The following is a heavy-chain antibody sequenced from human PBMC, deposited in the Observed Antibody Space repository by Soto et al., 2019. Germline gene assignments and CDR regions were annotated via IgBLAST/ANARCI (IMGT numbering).Heavy chain of an antibody. CDR1: GFTFSSYA. J-gene: IGHJ4*02. CDR3: AKKGGYSSSWYFDY. D-gene: IGHD6-13*01. Sequence: GGSLRLSCAASGFTFSSYAMSWVRQAPGKGLEWVSAISGSGGSTYYADSVKGRFTISRDNSKNTLYLQMNSLRAEDTAVYYCAKKGGYSSSWYFDYWGQGTLVTGST. V-gene: IGHV3-23*01. CDR2: ISGSGGST.